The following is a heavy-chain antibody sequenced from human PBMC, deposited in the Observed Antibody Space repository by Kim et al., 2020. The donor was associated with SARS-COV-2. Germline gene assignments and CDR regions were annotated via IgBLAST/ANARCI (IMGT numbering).Heavy chain of an antibody. CDR2: INYDGSSI. Sequence: GGSLRLSCAASGFTLSGYWMHWVRQVPGKGLVWVSRINYDGSSITYADSVKGRFTISRDNAKNTLYLQMNSLRAEDTAVYYCVRDKDSSGWHHLFDPWGQGTLVTVSS. D-gene: IGHD6-19*01. CDR1: GFTLSGYW. J-gene: IGHJ5*02. V-gene: IGHV3-74*01. CDR3: VRDKDSSGWHHLFDP.